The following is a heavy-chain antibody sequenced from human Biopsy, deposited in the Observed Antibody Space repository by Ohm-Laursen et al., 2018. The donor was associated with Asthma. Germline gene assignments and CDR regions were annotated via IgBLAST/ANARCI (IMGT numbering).Heavy chain of an antibody. V-gene: IGHV3-11*06. J-gene: IGHJ3*01. D-gene: IGHD5-18*01. Sequence: SLRLSCTASGFSVSSNYMSWVRQAPGRGLEWVSCITSTSSYTFYADSVKGRFTISRDNARNSLYLQMINLRAEDTAVYYCAREGESSYGLRSPNFDVWGQGTMVTVSS. CDR3: AREGESSYGLRSPNFDV. CDR2: ITSTSSYT. CDR1: GFSVSSNY.